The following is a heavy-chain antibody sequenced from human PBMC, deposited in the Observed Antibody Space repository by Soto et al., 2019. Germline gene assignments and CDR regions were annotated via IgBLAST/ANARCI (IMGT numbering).Heavy chain of an antibody. V-gene: IGHV1-3*01. D-gene: IGHD1-1*01. CDR2: INAGDGVT. CDR1: GYTFTSYA. J-gene: IGHJ4*02. Sequence: QVQLVQSGAEVKKPGASVKVSCKASGYTFTSYAIHWVRQAPGQRLEWMGWINAGDGVTKYSQKFQGRVTITWDTSASTAYMELSSLRSEDTAVFYCARGDAGTDFDYWGQGTPVTVSS. CDR3: ARGDAGTDFDY.